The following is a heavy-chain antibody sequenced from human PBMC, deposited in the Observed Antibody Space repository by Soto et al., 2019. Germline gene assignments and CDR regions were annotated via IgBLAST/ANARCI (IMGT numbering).Heavy chain of an antibody. CDR1: GYSFTSYW. J-gene: IGHJ4*02. D-gene: IGHD5-12*01. CDR2: IYPGDSDT. V-gene: IGHV5-51*01. Sequence: PGESLKISCKGSGYSFTSYWIGWVRQMPGKGLEWMGIIYPGDSDTRYSPSFQGQVTISADKSISTAYLQWSSLKASDTAMYYCARRTFSGYDSGYFDYWGQGTLVNVSS. CDR3: ARRTFSGYDSGYFDY.